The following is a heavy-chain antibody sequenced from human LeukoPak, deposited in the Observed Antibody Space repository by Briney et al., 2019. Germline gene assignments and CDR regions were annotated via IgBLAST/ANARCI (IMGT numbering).Heavy chain of an antibody. D-gene: IGHD5-18*01. Sequence: PSETLSLTCTVSGGSISSYYWSWIRQPPGKGLEWIGYIYYSGSTNYNPSLKSRVTISVDTSKNQFSLQLNSVTPEDTAVYYCARDQVDTAMVPVWYFDLWGRGTLVTVSS. CDR3: ARDQVDTAMVPVWYFDL. J-gene: IGHJ2*01. CDR1: GGSISSYY. V-gene: IGHV4-59*12. CDR2: IYYSGST.